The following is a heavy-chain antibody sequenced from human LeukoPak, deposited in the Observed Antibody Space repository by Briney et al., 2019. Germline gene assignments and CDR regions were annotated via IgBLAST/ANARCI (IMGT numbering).Heavy chain of an antibody. CDR1: GFTVSSNY. D-gene: IGHD6-13*01. CDR2: IYSGGST. CDR3: ARDQRAAAGTMGFDY. Sequence: GGSLRLSCAASGFTVSSNYMSWVRQAPGKGLEWVSVIYSGGSTYYADSVKGRFTISRDNSKNTLYLQMNSLRAEDTAVYYCARDQRAAAGTMGFDYWGQGTLVTVSS. V-gene: IGHV3-53*01. J-gene: IGHJ4*02.